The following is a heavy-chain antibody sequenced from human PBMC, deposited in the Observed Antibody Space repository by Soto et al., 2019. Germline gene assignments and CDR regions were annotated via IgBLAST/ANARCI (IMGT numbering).Heavy chain of an antibody. Sequence: SETLALTCAVSGGSISRGGYSWSWIRQPPGKGLEWIGYIYHSGSTYYNPSLKSRVTISVDRSKNQFSLKLSSVTAADTAVYYCARAPDRWGQGPLVTVS. V-gene: IGHV4-30-2*01. CDR2: IYHSGST. J-gene: IGHJ5*02. CDR3: ARAPDR. CDR1: GGSISRGGYS.